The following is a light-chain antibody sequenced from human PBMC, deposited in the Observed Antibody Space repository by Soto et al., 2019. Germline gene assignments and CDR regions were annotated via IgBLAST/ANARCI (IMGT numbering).Light chain of an antibody. Sequence: ILVTQSPATLSVSPGERATLSCRASQRVSNNFAWYQQKPGQAPRLLIYDASTRATGIPARFSGSGSGTEFTLTISGLQAEDFAGYYCQQYKIWPPWTFGQGTKVEVK. CDR1: QRVSNN. J-gene: IGKJ1*01. CDR2: DAS. V-gene: IGKV3-15*01. CDR3: QQYKIWPPWT.